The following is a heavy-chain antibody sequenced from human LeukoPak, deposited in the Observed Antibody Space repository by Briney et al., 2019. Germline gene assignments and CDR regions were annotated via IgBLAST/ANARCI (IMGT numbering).Heavy chain of an antibody. V-gene: IGHV3-66*01. CDR1: GFTVSSNY. Sequence: GGSLRLSCAASGFTVSSNYMSWVRQAPGKGLEWVSVIYSGGSTYYADSVRGRFTISRDNSKNTLYLQMNSLRAEDTAVYYCAKEYNWNSPIDYWGQGTLVTVSS. J-gene: IGHJ4*02. D-gene: IGHD1-7*01. CDR3: AKEYNWNSPIDY. CDR2: IYSGGST.